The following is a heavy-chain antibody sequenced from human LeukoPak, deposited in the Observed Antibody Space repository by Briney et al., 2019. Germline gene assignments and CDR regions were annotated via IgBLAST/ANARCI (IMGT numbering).Heavy chain of an antibody. CDR3: ARLYIQRHINYNWFDP. Sequence: GESLKISCTASGYSFSNYWIGRVRQMPGKGLEWMRIIYPGDSDTKYSPSFQGQVTISADKSISTSYLQWSSLKASDTAIYYCARLYIQRHINYNWFDPWGQGTLVTVSS. V-gene: IGHV5-51*01. J-gene: IGHJ5*02. CDR1: GYSFSNYW. CDR2: IYPGDSDT. D-gene: IGHD2-15*01.